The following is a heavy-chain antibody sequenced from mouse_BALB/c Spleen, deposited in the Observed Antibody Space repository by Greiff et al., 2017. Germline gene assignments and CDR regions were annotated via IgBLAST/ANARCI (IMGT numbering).Heavy chain of an antibody. Sequence: EVQLQQSGAELVKPGASVKLSCTASGFNIKDTYMHWVKQRPEQGLEWIGRIDPANGNTKYDPKFQGKATITADTSSNTAYLQLSSLTSEDTAVYYCADLTGTAWFAYWGQGTLVTVSA. CDR3: ADLTGTAWFAY. CDR2: IDPANGNT. J-gene: IGHJ3*01. V-gene: IGHV14-3*02. D-gene: IGHD4-1*01. CDR1: GFNIKDTY.